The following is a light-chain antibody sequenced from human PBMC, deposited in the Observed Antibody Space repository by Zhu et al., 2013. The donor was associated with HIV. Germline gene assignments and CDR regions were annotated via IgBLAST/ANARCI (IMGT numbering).Light chain of an antibody. CDR2: GAS. CDR1: QSVSSNY. J-gene: IGKJ4*01. CDR3: QQYGSSPRT. V-gene: IGKV3-20*01. Sequence: EIVLTQSPGTLSLSPGERATLSCRASQSVSSNYLAWYQQKPGQTPRLLIYGASSRPGGIPDRFSGSGSGTDFTLTISRLEPEDFAVYYCQQYGSSPRTFGGGTKVEIK.